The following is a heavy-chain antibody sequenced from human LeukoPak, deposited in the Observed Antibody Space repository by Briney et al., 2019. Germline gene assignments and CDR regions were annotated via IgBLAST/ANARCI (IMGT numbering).Heavy chain of an antibody. CDR2: ISYDGINQ. Sequence: GGSLRLSCATSGLTFSSYAMHWVRQAPGKGLQWVALISYDGINQHYADSVKGRFIISRDNSKNTLYLQLNSLRLEDTAVYYCTLTTFGVVYYFDYWGQGTLVTVSS. CDR1: GLTFSSYA. V-gene: IGHV3-30*04. J-gene: IGHJ4*02. D-gene: IGHD1-14*01. CDR3: TLTTFGVVYYFDY.